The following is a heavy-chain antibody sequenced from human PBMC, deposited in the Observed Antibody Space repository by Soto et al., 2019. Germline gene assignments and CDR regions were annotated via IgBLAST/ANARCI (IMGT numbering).Heavy chain of an antibody. V-gene: IGHV4-59*01. CDR3: ARDPGYCTNGVCPIFDF. J-gene: IGHJ4*02. CDR2: FYHSGTT. D-gene: IGHD2-8*01. CDR1: GDSIKNYF. Sequence: PDTLSLTCTVSGDSIKNYFWSWVRQPPGKGLEWIGHFYHSGTTNYSPALKSRVTISIDQSKNQFSLRLNSVTAADTAVYFCARDPGYCTNGVCPIFDFWGQGIPVTAPQ.